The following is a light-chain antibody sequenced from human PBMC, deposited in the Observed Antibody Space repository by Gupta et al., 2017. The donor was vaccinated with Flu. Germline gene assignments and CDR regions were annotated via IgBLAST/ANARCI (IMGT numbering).Light chain of an antibody. J-gene: IGLJ1*01. V-gene: IGLV2-8*01. Sequence: GTSSDVGGYNYVSWYQQHPGKAPKLMIYEVSKRPSGVPDRFSGSKSGNTASLTVSGPQAEDEADYYCSSYAGSNIVFGTGTKVTVL. CDR1: SSDVGGYNY. CDR3: SSYAGSNIV. CDR2: EVS.